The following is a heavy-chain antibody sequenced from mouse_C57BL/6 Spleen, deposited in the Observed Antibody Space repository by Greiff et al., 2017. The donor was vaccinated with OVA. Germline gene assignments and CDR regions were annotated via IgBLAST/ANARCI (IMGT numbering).Heavy chain of an antibody. CDR3: ARDGTTVVATGFYY. J-gene: IGHJ2*01. CDR1: GFTFSSYA. V-gene: IGHV5-4*01. D-gene: IGHD1-1*01. Sequence: EVKLMESGGGLVKPGGSLKLSCAASGFTFSSYAMSWVRQTPEKRLEWVATISAGGSYTYYSDNVKGRFTISRDNAKNNLYLQMSHLKSEDTAMYYCARDGTTVVATGFYYWGQGTTLTVSS. CDR2: ISAGGSYT.